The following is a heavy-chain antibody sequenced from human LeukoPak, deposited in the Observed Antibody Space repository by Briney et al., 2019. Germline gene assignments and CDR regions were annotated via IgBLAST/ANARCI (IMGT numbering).Heavy chain of an antibody. CDR1: GYTFTGYI. J-gene: IGHJ6*03. D-gene: IGHD6-19*01. V-gene: IGHV1-2*02. CDR2: INPNSGGT. CDR3: ARSEQFPYYMDV. Sequence: ASVKVSCKASGYTFTGYIMHWVRQAPGQGLEWMGWINPNSGGTNYAQKFQGRVTMTRDTSISTAYMELSRLRSDDTAVYYCARSEQFPYYMDVWGKGTTVTVSS.